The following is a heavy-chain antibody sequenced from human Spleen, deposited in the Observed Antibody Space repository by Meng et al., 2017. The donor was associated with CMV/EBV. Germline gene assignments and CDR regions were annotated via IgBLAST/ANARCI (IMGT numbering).Heavy chain of an antibody. V-gene: IGHV1-18*01. CDR3: ARSPVLYCGSSSCPLDH. CDR1: VYPCVSCG. CDR2: VGTHNGNT. Sequence: SVYPCVSCGIRCIRQAPGQGLGWLGWVGTHNGNTEYAERFQGRVTMTRDTSTRTAYMELRSLRSDDTAVYYCARSPVLYCGSSSCPLDHWGQGILVTVS. J-gene: IGHJ4*02. D-gene: IGHD2-2*01.